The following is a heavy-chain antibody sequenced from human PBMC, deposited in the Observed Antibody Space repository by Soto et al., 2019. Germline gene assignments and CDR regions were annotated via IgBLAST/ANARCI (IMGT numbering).Heavy chain of an antibody. CDR1: GDSISRRY. CDR3: ASGYGPGELDY. J-gene: IGHJ4*02. V-gene: IGHV4-59*11. Sequence: QVQLQESGPGLMKPSETLSLTCTFSGDSISRRYWSWIRLPPGKGLEYIGYIYYSGTTNSNPSLTSRVSILVDMVKNQLSLKLSSVAAADTAVYYCASGYGPGELDYWGQGPLVTVSS. CDR2: IYYSGTT. D-gene: IGHD5-18*01.